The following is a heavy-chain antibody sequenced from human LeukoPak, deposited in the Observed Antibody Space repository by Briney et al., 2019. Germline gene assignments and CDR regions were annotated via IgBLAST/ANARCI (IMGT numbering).Heavy chain of an antibody. V-gene: IGHV3-74*01. CDR3: ARDASAGTLDS. CDR2: INSDGSST. D-gene: IGHD6-13*01. CDR1: GFTFSSYW. Sequence: GGSLRLSCAASGFTFSSYWMHWVRQAPGKGLVWVSRINSDGSSTSYADPVKGRFTISRDNAKNTMYLQMNSLRADDTAVYYCARDASAGTLDSWGQGTQVTVSS. J-gene: IGHJ4*02.